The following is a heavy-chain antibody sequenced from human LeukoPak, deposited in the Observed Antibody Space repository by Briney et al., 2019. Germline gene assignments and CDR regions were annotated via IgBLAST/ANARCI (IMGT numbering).Heavy chain of an antibody. Sequence: GGSLRLSCAASGFTFSSYWMSWVRQAPGKGLEWVANIKQDGSEKNYVDSVKGRFSISRDNAKNSLYLQMNSVRGEDTAVYYCAKDLSHSSSSDYFDYWGQGTLVTVSS. CDR1: GFTFSSYW. D-gene: IGHD6-6*01. V-gene: IGHV3-7*01. CDR3: AKDLSHSSSSDYFDY. J-gene: IGHJ4*02. CDR2: IKQDGSEK.